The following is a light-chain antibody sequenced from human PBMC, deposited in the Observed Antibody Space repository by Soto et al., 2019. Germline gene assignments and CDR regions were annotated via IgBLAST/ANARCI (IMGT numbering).Light chain of an antibody. J-gene: IGKJ1*01. V-gene: IGKV1-5*01. CDR3: QQYNSTLT. CDR1: QSISSW. CDR2: DAS. Sequence: DIQMTQSPSTLSASVGDRVTITCRASQSISSWLAWYQQKPGKAPKLLIYDASSLESGVPSRFSDSGSGTEFTLTISSLQPDDFATYYCQQYNSTLTFGQGTKVEIK.